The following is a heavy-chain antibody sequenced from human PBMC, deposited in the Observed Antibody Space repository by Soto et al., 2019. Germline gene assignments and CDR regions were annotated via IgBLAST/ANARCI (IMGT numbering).Heavy chain of an antibody. CDR2: IYHSGST. CDR1: NASITSSGYY. J-gene: IGHJ4*02. V-gene: IGHV4-31*03. CDR3: ARMSGTYYVPDY. D-gene: IGHD1-26*01. Sequence: QVQLQESGPRLVEASQTLSLTCTVSNASITSSGYYWSWVRQPPGKRLEWIGYIYHSGSTFYSPSLQSRLTMSVDTSKNQFSLTLCSVTAADTAVYHCARMSGTYYVPDYWGQGTLVTVSS.